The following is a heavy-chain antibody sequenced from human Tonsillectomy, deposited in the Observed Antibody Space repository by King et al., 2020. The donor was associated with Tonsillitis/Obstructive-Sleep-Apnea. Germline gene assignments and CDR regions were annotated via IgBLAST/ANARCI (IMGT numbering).Heavy chain of an antibody. V-gene: IGHV3-15*01. CDR2: IKSKTSGGAV. D-gene: IGHD4-17*01. CDR3: LTEPGDYEDY. J-gene: IGHJ4*02. Sequence: VQLVESGGGLVKPGGSLRLSCAASGLNFKNAWMSWVRQVPGKGLEVVGRIKSKTSGGAVDYAAPVKGRFTISRDDSQDTLDLQMNSLKTDDTAVYYCLTEPGDYEDYWGQGTPVSVSS. CDR1: GLNFKNAW.